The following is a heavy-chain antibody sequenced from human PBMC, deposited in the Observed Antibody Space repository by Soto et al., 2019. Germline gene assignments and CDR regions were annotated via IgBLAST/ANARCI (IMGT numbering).Heavy chain of an antibody. CDR3: AKIPTGSGSSKFDY. Sequence: GGSLRLSCAASGFTFRTYAMNWVRQAPGKGLEWISAISGSGSFTHYADSVRGRFTISRDNSQNQLYLQMNNLRGDDTAMYYCAKIPTGSGSSKFDYWSQGIQVTVSS. CDR1: GFTFRTYA. V-gene: IGHV3-23*01. D-gene: IGHD3-10*01. CDR2: ISGSGSFT. J-gene: IGHJ4*02.